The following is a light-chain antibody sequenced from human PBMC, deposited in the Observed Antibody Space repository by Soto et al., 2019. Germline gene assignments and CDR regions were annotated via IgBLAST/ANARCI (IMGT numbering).Light chain of an antibody. J-gene: IGKJ2*01. Sequence: DIQMTQSPSTLSASVGDRVTITCRASQSISDWLAWYQQIPGRAPKLLIYDASTLQSGVPSRFSGSGSGTDFILTISSLQPDDSATYYCQEYKSATFGQGTKLQIK. CDR1: QSISDW. CDR3: QEYKSAT. V-gene: IGKV1-5*01. CDR2: DAS.